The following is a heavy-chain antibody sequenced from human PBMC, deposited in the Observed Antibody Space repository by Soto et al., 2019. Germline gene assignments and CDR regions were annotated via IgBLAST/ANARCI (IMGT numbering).Heavy chain of an antibody. J-gene: IGHJ4*02. Sequence: ASVKASSKTPGYTFTRYTIHWVHQAPGQRLEWIGWINVGNGNTRYSQKFQGRLTLTRDTPGNTAYLELNSLISEDTAVYYCATPQDYDGCLDSWGQGTLVTVS. CDR3: ATPQDYDGCLDS. D-gene: IGHD3-22*01. V-gene: IGHV1-3*01. CDR1: GYTFTRYT. CDR2: INVGNGNT.